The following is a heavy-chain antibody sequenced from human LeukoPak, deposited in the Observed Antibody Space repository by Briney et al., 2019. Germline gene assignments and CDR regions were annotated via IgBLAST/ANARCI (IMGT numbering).Heavy chain of an antibody. V-gene: IGHV3-7*01. CDR3: AREGEDYYDSSGYDY. Sequence: GGSLRLSCAASGFTFSGYWMSWVRQAPGKGLEWVANIKQDGSEKYYVDSVKGRFTISRDNSKNTLYLQMNSLRAEDTAVYYCAREGEDYYDSSGYDYWGQGTLVTVSS. D-gene: IGHD3-22*01. CDR2: IKQDGSEK. CDR1: GFTFSGYW. J-gene: IGHJ4*02.